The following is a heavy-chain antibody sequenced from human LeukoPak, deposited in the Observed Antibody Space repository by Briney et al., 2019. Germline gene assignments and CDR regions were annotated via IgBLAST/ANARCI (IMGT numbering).Heavy chain of an antibody. CDR1: GYTFTSYW. V-gene: IGHV1-69*13. D-gene: IGHD6-19*01. J-gene: IGHJ4*02. Sequence: ASVKVSCKASGYTFTSYWIQWVRQAPGQGLEWMGGIIPIFGTANYAQKFQGRVTITADESTSTAYMELSSLRSEDTAVYYCARETVAVAGTTFDYWGQGTLVTVSS. CDR3: ARETVAVAGTTFDY. CDR2: IIPIFGTA.